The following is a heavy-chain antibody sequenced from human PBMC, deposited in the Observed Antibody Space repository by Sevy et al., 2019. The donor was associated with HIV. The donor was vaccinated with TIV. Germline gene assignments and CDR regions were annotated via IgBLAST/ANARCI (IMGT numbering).Heavy chain of an antibody. D-gene: IGHD2-15*01. J-gene: IGHJ5*02. CDR3: AKSGRSGGTCAYS. Sequence: GGSLRLSCVASGFTFSDDYMSWIRQAPGKGLEWVSHISSSGSSIYYADSVKGRFTISRDNAKNSLYLQMNSLRAEDTAVYYCAKSGRSGGTCAYSWGQGTLVTVSS. CDR2: ISSSGSSI. V-gene: IGHV3-11*01. CDR1: GFTFSDDY.